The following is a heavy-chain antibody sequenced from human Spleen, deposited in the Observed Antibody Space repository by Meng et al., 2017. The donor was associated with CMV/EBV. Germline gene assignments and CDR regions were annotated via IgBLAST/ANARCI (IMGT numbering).Heavy chain of an antibody. D-gene: IGHD1-14*01. J-gene: IGHJ6*02. CDR1: GFTFSSYG. CDR2: IWYDGSNK. Sequence: GESLKISCAASGFTFSSYGMHWVRQAPGKGLEWVAVIWYDGSNKYYADSVKGRFTISRDNSKNTLYLQMNSLRAEDTAVYYCARDLGSSLPYGMDVWGQGTTVTVSS. V-gene: IGHV3-33*01. CDR3: ARDLGSSLPYGMDV.